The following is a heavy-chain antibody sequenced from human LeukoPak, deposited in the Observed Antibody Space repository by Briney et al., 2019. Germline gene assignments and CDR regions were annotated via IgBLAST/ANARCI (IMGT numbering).Heavy chain of an antibody. J-gene: IGHJ1*01. V-gene: IGHV3-11*01. Sequence: GGSLRLSCAVSGFTFSDYYMSWIRQAPGKGLEWISSISSSGSTIYYADSAEGRFTISRDNAKKSLYLQMNSLRAEDTAVYYCATIPLKGSEYFPHWGQGTLVTVSS. CDR1: GFTFSDYY. CDR3: ATIPLKGSEYFPH. CDR2: ISSSGSTI. D-gene: IGHD2-2*02.